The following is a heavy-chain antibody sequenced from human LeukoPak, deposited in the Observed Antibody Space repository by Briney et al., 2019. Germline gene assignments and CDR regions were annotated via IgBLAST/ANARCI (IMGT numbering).Heavy chain of an antibody. CDR1: GGSISSSNW. CDR3: ARRGTGYCGGDCYGFFDY. J-gene: IGHJ4*02. CDR2: IYHSGST. D-gene: IGHD2-21*02. V-gene: IGHV4-4*02. Sequence: PSETLSLTCAVSGGSISSSNWWSWVRQPPGKGLEWIGEIYHSGSTNYNPSLKSRVTISVDKSKNQFSLKLSSVTAADTAVYYCARRGTGYCGGDCYGFFDYWGQGTLVTVSS.